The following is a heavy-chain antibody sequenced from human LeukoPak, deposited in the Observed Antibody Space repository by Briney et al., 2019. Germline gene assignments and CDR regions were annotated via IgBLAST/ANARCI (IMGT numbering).Heavy chain of an antibody. J-gene: IGHJ5*02. Sequence: ASVKVSCKTSGYPFTTYEINWVRQAAGQGLEWMGWVHPDNGYADYAQKFQGRVTMTSDTSISTASMELSSLRSDDTAVYFCARGPRNDPWGQGTLVTVSS. V-gene: IGHV1-8*01. CDR1: GYPFTTYE. CDR2: VHPDNGYA. CDR3: ARGPRNDP. D-gene: IGHD1-14*01.